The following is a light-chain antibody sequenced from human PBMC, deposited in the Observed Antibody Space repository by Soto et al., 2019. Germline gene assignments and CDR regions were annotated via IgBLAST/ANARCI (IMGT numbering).Light chain of an antibody. J-gene: IGLJ1*01. CDR1: SSDVGGYDY. Sequence: QSALTQPASVSGSPGQSITISCTGTSSDVGGYDYVSWYQQHPGKAPKLMIYDVSSRPSGVSNRFSGSKSGNTASLTISGLQAEDESDYYCSSSTCRNTPFVFGTGTNVPVL. V-gene: IGLV2-14*01. CDR2: DVS. CDR3: SSSTCRNTPFV.